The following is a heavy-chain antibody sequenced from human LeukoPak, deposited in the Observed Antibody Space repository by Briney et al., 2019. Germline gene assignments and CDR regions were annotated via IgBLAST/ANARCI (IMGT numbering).Heavy chain of an antibody. CDR2: IRQDGSVT. D-gene: IGHD2-2*01. CDR1: GFTLSNYW. CDR3: ARDQDVVLVIGAPSYDAFDI. Sequence: GGSLRLSCAASGFTLSNYWMTWVRQAPGKGLEWVANIRQDGSVTYYVDSVKGRFTISRDNPKNSLNLQMNSLRAEDTAVYYCARDQDVVLVIGAPSYDAFDIWGQGTMVTVSS. V-gene: IGHV3-7*01. J-gene: IGHJ3*02.